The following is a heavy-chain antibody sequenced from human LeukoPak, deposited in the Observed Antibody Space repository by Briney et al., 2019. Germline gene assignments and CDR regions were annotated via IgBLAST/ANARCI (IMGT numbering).Heavy chain of an antibody. D-gene: IGHD3-10*01. Sequence: GESLKISCKGSGYRFTNYWIGWVRQMPRKGLEWMGIIYPGDSDTRYSPSFQGQVTISADKSITTAYLQWSSLKASDTAMYYCTRQLSGSYYDYWGQGTLVTVSS. V-gene: IGHV5-51*01. CDR3: TRQLSGSYYDY. CDR1: GYRFTNYW. J-gene: IGHJ4*02. CDR2: IYPGDSDT.